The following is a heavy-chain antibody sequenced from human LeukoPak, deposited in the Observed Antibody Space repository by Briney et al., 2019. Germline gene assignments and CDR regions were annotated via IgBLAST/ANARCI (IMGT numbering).Heavy chain of an antibody. CDR3: ARDLYNSASK. CDR1: GFTFSSSW. J-gene: IGHJ4*02. V-gene: IGHV3-7*03. Sequence: GGSLRLSCAASGFTFSSSWMTWVRQAPGKGLEWVANIKQDGGEKHYVDSVKGRFTISRDNAKNSLYLQMNSLRAEDTAVYYCARDLYNSASKWGQGTLVTVSS. D-gene: IGHD6-25*01. CDR2: IKQDGGEK.